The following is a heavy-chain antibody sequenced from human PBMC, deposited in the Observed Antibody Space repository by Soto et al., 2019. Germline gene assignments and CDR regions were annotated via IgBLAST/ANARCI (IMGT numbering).Heavy chain of an antibody. CDR3: ARVVVYDSSGYDAFDI. Sequence: GGSLSLSCAASGFTFSDHYMDWVRQAPGKGLEWVGRTRNKANSYTTEYAASVKGRFTISRDDSKNSLYLQMNSLKTEDTAVYYCARVVVYDSSGYDAFDIWGQGTMVTVSS. CDR2: TRNKANSYTT. CDR1: GFTFSDHY. D-gene: IGHD3-22*01. V-gene: IGHV3-72*01. J-gene: IGHJ3*02.